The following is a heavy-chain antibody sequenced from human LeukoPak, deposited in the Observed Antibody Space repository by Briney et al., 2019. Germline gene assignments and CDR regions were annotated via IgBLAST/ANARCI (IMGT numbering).Heavy chain of an antibody. CDR2: INSDGSST. J-gene: IGHJ4*02. CDR1: GFTFSSYW. V-gene: IGHV3-74*01. Sequence: GGSLRLSCAASGFTFSSYWMHWVRQAPGKGLVWVSRINSDGSSTSYADSVKGRFTISRDNAKNTLYLQMNSLRAEDTAVYYCAKSNLYSIIVHDHWGQGTLVTVSS. CDR3: AKSNLYSIIVHDH. D-gene: IGHD2-15*01.